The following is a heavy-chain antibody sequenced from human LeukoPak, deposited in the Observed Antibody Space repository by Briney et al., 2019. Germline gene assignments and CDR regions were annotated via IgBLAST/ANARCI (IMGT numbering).Heavy chain of an antibody. CDR3: AKDIETSWYEDAFDI. J-gene: IGHJ3*02. CDR2: ISYDGINK. D-gene: IGHD6-13*01. V-gene: IGHV3-30-3*01. Sequence: GGSLRLSCAASGFTFSSYAMHWVRQAPGKGLEWVAVISYDGINKYYADSVKGRFTISRDNSKNTLYLQMNSLRAEDTALYYCAKDIETSWYEDAFDIWGQGTMVTVSS. CDR1: GFTFSSYA.